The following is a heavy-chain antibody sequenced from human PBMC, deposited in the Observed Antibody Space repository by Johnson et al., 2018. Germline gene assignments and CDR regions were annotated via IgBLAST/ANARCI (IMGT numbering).Heavy chain of an antibody. J-gene: IGHJ6*02. CDR1: GGSISSYY. CDR3: AILNPAGYGVDV. Sequence: QVQLQESGPGLVKPSERLSLTCTVSGGSISSYYWSWIRQPPGKGLEWIGLIYYSGSTNYNHSLKSRVPISVDTSKNKFSLKLSSVTAADTAVYYCAILNPAGYGVDVWGQGTTVTVSS. CDR2: IYYSGST. V-gene: IGHV4-59*03.